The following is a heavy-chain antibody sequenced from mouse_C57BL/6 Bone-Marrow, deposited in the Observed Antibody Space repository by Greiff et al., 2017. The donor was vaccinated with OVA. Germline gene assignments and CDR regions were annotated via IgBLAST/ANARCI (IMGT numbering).Heavy chain of an antibody. D-gene: IGHD2-10*02. J-gene: IGHJ1*03. CDR2: IDPSDSET. V-gene: IGHV1-52*01. CDR1: GYTFTSYW. Sequence: QVQLQQPGAELVRPGSSVKLSCKASGYTFTSYWLHWVKQRPIPGLEWIGNIDPSDSETHYNQKFKDKATLTVDKSSSTAYMQLSSLTSEDAAVYYCARKYGNWYFDVWGTGTTVTVSS. CDR3: ARKYGNWYFDV.